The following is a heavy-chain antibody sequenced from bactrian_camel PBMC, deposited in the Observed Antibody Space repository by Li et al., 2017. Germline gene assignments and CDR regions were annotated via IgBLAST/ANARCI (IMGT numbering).Heavy chain of an antibody. J-gene: IGHJ4*01. V-gene: IGHV3S1*01. D-gene: IGHD3*01. CDR2: LSVDGTYK. Sequence: HVQLVESGGGLVQPGGSLRLSCVTSGFTFSNYFMTWVRQAPGKGLEWVSTLSVDGTYKQYADFAKGRFTSSKDNARDTMSLHMTMLRSDDTAMYYCSRDRYGQRRGQGTQVTVS. CDR1: GFTFSNYF.